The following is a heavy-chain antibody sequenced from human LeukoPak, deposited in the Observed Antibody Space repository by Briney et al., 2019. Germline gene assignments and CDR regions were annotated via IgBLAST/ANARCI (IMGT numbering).Heavy chain of an antibody. Sequence: RGESLKISCKASGYSFTSYWIGWVRQMPGKGLEWMGIIDPSDSDIRYTPSFQGQVTISADKSLSTAYLQWNSLKASDTAIYYCARQTAMGRSVDYWGQGTLVTVSS. CDR3: ARQTAMGRSVDY. V-gene: IGHV5-51*01. CDR1: GYSFTSYW. CDR2: IDPSDSDI. D-gene: IGHD2-21*02. J-gene: IGHJ4*02.